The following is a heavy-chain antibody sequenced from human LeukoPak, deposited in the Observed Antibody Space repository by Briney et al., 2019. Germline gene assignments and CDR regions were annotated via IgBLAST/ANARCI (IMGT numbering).Heavy chain of an antibody. CDR3: ARDLGCGGDCYAFDI. D-gene: IGHD2-21*02. V-gene: IGHV4-59*01. Sequence: SETLSLTCTVSGGSISSYYWSWSRQPPGRGLEWIGYIYYSGSTNYNPSLKSRVTISVDTSKNQFSLKLSSVTAADTAVYYCARDLGCGGDCYAFDIWGQGTMVTVSS. CDR2: IYYSGST. J-gene: IGHJ3*02. CDR1: GGSISSYY.